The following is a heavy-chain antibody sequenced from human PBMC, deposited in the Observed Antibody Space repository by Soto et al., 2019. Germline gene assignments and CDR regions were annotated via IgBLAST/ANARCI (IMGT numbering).Heavy chain of an antibody. J-gene: IGHJ4*02. CDR1: GGTFSSYA. V-gene: IGHV1-69*12. Sequence: QVQLVKSGAEVKKPGSSVKVSCKASGGTFSSYAISWVRQAPGQGLEWMGGIIPIFGTANYAQKFQGRVPITADECTSTDYMVLSSLRSEDTAVYCCARGGHYGGNRGFDYWGQGTLVTLSS. CDR3: ARGGHYGGNRGFDY. CDR2: IIPIFGTA. D-gene: IGHD4-17*01.